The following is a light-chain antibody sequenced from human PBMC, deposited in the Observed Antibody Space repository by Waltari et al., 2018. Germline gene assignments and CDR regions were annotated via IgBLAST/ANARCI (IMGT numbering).Light chain of an antibody. Sequence: DIVLTQSPAILSLSPGERASLSCRASQSVTNYLALYQQKPGQGPRLHIYDTSNRATGIPARFSGSGFGTDFTLTISSLEPEDFAVYYCQQRRDWPLTFGGGTKVEIK. CDR1: QSVTNY. J-gene: IGKJ4*01. CDR3: QQRRDWPLT. CDR2: DTS. V-gene: IGKV3-11*01.